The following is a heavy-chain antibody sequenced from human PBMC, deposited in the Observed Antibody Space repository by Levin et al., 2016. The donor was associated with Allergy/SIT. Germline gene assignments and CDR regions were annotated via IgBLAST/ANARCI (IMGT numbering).Heavy chain of an antibody. D-gene: IGHD4/OR15-4a*01. V-gene: IGHV1-46*01. CDR2: INPSGGST. CDR3: ARRYANYYADDAFDI. J-gene: IGHJ3*02. Sequence: WVRQAPGQGLEWMGIINPSGGSTSYAQKFQGRVTMTRDTSTSTVYMELSSLRSEDTAVYYCARRYANYYADDAFDIWGQGTMVTVSS.